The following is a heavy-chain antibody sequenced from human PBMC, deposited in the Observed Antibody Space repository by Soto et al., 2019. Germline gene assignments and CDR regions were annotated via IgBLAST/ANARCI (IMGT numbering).Heavy chain of an antibody. CDR1: GFTFSSYA. CDR3: ASRGYSYGWYSSVLEDYYGMDV. V-gene: IGHV3-23*01. CDR2: ISGSGGST. Sequence: GGSLRLSCAASGFTFSSYAMSWVRQAPGKGLEWVSAISGSGGSTYYADSVKGRFTISRDNSKNTLYLQMNSLRAEDTAVYYCASRGYSYGWYSSVLEDYYGMDVWGQGTTVTVSS. J-gene: IGHJ6*02. D-gene: IGHD5-18*01.